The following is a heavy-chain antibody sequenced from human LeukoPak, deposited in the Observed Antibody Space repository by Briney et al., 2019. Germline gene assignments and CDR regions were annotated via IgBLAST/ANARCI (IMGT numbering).Heavy chain of an antibody. D-gene: IGHD5-12*01. Sequence: ASVKVSCKASGYTFTGYYMHWVRQAPGQGLEWMGWINPNSGGTNYAQKFQGRVTMTRDTSISTAYMELSRLRSDDTAVYYCARDRIVATIWYYYYCMDVWGKGTTVTVSS. V-gene: IGHV1-2*02. CDR1: GYTFTGYY. CDR3: ARDRIVATIWYYYYCMDV. CDR2: INPNSGGT. J-gene: IGHJ6*03.